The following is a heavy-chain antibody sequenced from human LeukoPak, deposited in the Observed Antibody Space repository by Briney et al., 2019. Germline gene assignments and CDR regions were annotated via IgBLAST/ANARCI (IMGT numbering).Heavy chain of an antibody. V-gene: IGHV4-34*01. Sequence: PSETLSLTCAVYGGSFSGYYWSWIRQPPGKGLEWIGEINHSGSTNYNPSLKSRVTISVDTSKNQFSLKLTSVTAADTAVYYCARQPSFFDYWGQGTLVTVSS. D-gene: IGHD1-7*01. CDR1: GGSFSGYY. J-gene: IGHJ4*02. CDR3: ARQPSFFDY. CDR2: INHSGST.